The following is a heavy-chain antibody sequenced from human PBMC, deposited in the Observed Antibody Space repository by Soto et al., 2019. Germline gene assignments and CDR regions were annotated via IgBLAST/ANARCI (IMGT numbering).Heavy chain of an antibody. CDR1: GYTFTSYD. V-gene: IGHV1-8*01. D-gene: IGHD5-12*01. CDR2: MNPNRCNT. Sequence: AASVKVSCKASGYTFTSYDINWVRQATGQGLEWMGWMNPNRCNTGYAQLFQGRVTMTRNTSISTAYMELSSLRSDDTAVYYCARFFPPGYSGYDYFYYYGMDVWGQGTTVTVSS. CDR3: ARFFPPGYSGYDYFYYYGMDV. J-gene: IGHJ6*02.